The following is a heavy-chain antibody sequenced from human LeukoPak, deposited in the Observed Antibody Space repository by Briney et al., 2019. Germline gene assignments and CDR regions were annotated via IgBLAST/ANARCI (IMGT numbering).Heavy chain of an antibody. CDR3: ARDEIVVVVAATTGYYYGMDV. J-gene: IGHJ6*02. CDR1: GLTFSSYS. D-gene: IGHD2-15*01. V-gene: IGHV3-21*01. Sequence: GGSLRLPCAASGLTFSSYSMNWVRQAPGKGLEWVSSISSSSSYIYYADSVKGRFTISRGNAKNSLYLQMNSLRAEDTAVYYCARDEIVVVVAATTGYYYGMDVWGQGTTVTVSS. CDR2: ISSSSSYI.